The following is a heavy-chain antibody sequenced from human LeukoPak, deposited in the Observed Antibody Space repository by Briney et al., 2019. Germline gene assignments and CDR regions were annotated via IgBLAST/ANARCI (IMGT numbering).Heavy chain of an antibody. Sequence: SETLSLTCTVSDASISGYYWSWIRQPPGKGLEWIGSIHFSGSTNYNPSLRSRVTISVDTSKSQLSLKLSSVTAADTAVYYCARDLGWVYFDHLGQGTLVTVSS. V-gene: IGHV4-59*01. CDR1: DASISGYY. CDR3: ARDLGWVYFDH. CDR2: IHFSGST. D-gene: IGHD1-26*01. J-gene: IGHJ4*01.